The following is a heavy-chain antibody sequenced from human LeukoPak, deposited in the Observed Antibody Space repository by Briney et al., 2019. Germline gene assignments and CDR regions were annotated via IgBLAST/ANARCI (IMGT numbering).Heavy chain of an antibody. CDR3: ARDRDSNWYFDL. V-gene: IGHV3-15*01. D-gene: IGHD3-22*01. CDR2: IKSKTDGGTT. CDR1: GFTFSNAW. Sequence: GGSLRLSCAASGFTFSNAWMSWVRQAPGKGLEWVGRIKSKTDGGTTDYAAPVKGRFTISRDDSKNTLYLQMNSLRAEDTAVYYCARDRDSNWYFDLWGRGTLVTVSS. J-gene: IGHJ2*01.